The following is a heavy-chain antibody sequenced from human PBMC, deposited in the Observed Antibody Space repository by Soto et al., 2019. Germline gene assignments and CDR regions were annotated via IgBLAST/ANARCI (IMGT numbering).Heavy chain of an antibody. J-gene: IGHJ5*02. D-gene: IGHD3-10*01. Sequence: GGSLRLSCAASGFTFSSYAMSWVRQAPGKGLEWVSAISGSGGSTYYADSVKGRFTISRDNSKNTLYLQMNSLRAEDTAVYYCAKAILPDYYGSGSYYNVKNWFDPWGQGTLVTVSS. CDR2: ISGSGGST. CDR1: GFTFSSYA. CDR3: AKAILPDYYGSGSYYNVKNWFDP. V-gene: IGHV3-23*01.